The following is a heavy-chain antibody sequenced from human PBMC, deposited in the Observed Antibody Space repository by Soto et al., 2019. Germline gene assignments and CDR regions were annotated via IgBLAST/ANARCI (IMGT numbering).Heavy chain of an antibody. V-gene: IGHV4-31*03. J-gene: IGHJ2*01. CDR1: GGSISSGGYY. D-gene: IGHD4-17*01. CDR3: ANYGDYGWYFDL. Sequence: LSLTCTVSGGSISSGGYYWSWIRQHPGKGLEWIGYIYYSGSTYYNPSLKSRVTISVDTSKNQFSLKLSSVTAADTAVYYCANYGDYGWYFDLWGRGTLVTVSS. CDR2: IYYSGST.